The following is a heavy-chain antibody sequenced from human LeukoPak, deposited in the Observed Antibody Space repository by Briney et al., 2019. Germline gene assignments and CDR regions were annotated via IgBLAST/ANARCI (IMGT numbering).Heavy chain of an antibody. J-gene: IGHJ4*02. D-gene: IGHD6-6*01. V-gene: IGHV1-2*02. CDR2: INPNSGGT. Sequence: ASVKVSCKASGYTFTGYYIHWVRQAPGQGLEWMGWINPNSGGTNYAQKFQGRVTMTRDMSISIAYMELSRLKSDDTAVYYCARDRYYSSSSLDYWGQGTLVTVSS. CDR3: ARDRYYSSSSLDY. CDR1: GYTFTGYY.